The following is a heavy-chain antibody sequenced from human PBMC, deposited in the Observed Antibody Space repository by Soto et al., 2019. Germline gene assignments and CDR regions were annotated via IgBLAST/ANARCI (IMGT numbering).Heavy chain of an antibody. J-gene: IGHJ4*02. D-gene: IGHD6-13*01. CDR1: GYSFTSYW. V-gene: IGHV5-51*01. CDR2: IYPGDSDT. CDR3: ARRYSSSWSPMYYFDY. Sequence: GESLKISCKGSGYSFTSYWIGWVRQMPGKGLEWMGIIYPGDSDTRYSPSFQGQVTISADKSISTAYLQWSSLKASDTAMYYCARRYSSSWSPMYYFDYWGQGTLVTVSS.